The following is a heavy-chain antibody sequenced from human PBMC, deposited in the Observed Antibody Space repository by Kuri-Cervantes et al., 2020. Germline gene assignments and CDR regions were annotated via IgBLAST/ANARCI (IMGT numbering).Heavy chain of an antibody. CDR1: GFTFSNYA. J-gene: IGHJ4*02. CDR2: ISFDGIVK. Sequence: GGSLRLSCAASGFTFSNYALHWVRQAPGKGLEWVAYISFDGIVKQYADSVKGRFTISRDNPKNTLFLQINSLRPEDTAVYYCAKAQDIVATIIDYWGQGTLVTVSS. CDR3: AKAQDIVATIIDY. D-gene: IGHD5-12*01. V-gene: IGHV3-30*18.